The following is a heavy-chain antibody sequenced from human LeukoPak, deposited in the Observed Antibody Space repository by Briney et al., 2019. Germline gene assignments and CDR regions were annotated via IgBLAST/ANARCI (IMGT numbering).Heavy chain of an antibody. V-gene: IGHV1-8*01. CDR1: GYTFTSYD. CDR2: INPNSVNT. D-gene: IGHD2-15*01. CDR3: ARVRSGSRRGYCSGGSCYPFDY. J-gene: IGHJ4*02. Sequence: GASVKVSCKASGYTFTSYDINWVRQATGQGLEWVGWINPNSVNTDYAQKFQGRVTITRNTSLSTAYMELSSLRSEDTALYYCARVRSGSRRGYCSGGSCYPFDYCGQRTLVTVSS.